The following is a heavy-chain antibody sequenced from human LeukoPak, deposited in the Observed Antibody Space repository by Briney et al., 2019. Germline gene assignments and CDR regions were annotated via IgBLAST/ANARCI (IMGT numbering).Heavy chain of an antibody. CDR1: GYTFTGYF. D-gene: IGHD6-19*01. CDR2: INPNSGGT. J-gene: IGHJ6*03. V-gene: IGHV1-2*02. Sequence: ASVKVSCKASGYTFTGYFMHWVRQAPGQGLEWMGWINPNSGGTNYAQKFQGRVTMTRDTSISTAYMELSRLRSDDTAVYYCARSEQFPYYMDVWGKGTTVTVSS. CDR3: ARSEQFPYYMDV.